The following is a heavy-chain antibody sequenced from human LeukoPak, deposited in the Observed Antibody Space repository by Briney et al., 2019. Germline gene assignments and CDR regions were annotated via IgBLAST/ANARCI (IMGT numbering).Heavy chain of an antibody. CDR1: GFTVSCNY. V-gene: IGHV3-9*01. D-gene: IGHD3-10*01. Sequence: PGGSLRLSCAASGFTVSCNYMNWVRQAPGKGLEWVSGISWNSGSIGYADSVKGRFTISRDNAKNSLYLQMNSLRAEDTALYYCAKGGITMVRGVIDYWGQGTLVTISS. CDR3: AKGGITMVRGVIDY. CDR2: ISWNSGSI. J-gene: IGHJ4*02.